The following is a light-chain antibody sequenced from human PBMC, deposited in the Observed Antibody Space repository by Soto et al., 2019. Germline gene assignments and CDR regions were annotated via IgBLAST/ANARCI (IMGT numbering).Light chain of an antibody. CDR3: QQYVSSPWA. Sequence: EIVLAQSPGTLSLSPGERATLSCRASQSVTNSFLAWYQQKPGQAPRLLIYGASRRATGIPDRFTGGGSGTDFTLTISRLEPEDFAVYYCQQYVSSPWAFGQGTKVEI. V-gene: IGKV3-20*01. CDR1: QSVTNSF. J-gene: IGKJ1*01. CDR2: GAS.